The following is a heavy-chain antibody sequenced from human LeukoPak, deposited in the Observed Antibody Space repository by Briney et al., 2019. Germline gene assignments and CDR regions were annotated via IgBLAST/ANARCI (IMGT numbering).Heavy chain of an antibody. V-gene: IGHV3-53*01. J-gene: IGHJ4*02. D-gene: IGHD2-2*01. CDR1: GFNVRTNF. Sequence: PGGSLRLSCVTSGFNVRTNFMSWVRQAPGKGLEWVSVIHSGGDTYYADSVKGRFTISRDNSENTVYLQMNSLRAEDTAVYYCAKDRVGIVVVPAAIDYWGQGTLVTVSS. CDR2: IHSGGDT. CDR3: AKDRVGIVVVPAAIDY.